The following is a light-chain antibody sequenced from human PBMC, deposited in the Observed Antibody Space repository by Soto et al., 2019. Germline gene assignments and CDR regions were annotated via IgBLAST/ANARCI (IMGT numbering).Light chain of an antibody. CDR3: QQYGRPPRAT. CDR1: QSVSNF. J-gene: IGKJ5*01. CDR2: DAS. Sequence: EIVLTQSPATLSFSPGERATLTCRASQSVSNFLAWYQHKPGQAPRLLIYDASIRAAGVPARFSGSGSGTDFSLTISSLEPEDFAIYYCQQYGRPPRATFGQGTRLEIK. V-gene: IGKV3-11*01.